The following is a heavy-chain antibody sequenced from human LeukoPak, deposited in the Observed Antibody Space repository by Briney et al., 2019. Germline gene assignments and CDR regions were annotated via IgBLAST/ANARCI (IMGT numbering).Heavy chain of an antibody. V-gene: IGHV3-23*01. CDR1: GFTFSSYA. J-gene: IGHJ4*02. CDR3: AKDRREYSSSWFFDY. D-gene: IGHD6-6*01. CDR2: ISGSGGST. Sequence: GGSLRLSCAASGFTFSSYAMSWVRQAPGKGLGWVSAISGSGGSTYYADSVKGRFTISRDNSKNTLYLQMNSLRAEDTAVYYCAKDRREYSSSWFFDYWGQGTLVTVSS.